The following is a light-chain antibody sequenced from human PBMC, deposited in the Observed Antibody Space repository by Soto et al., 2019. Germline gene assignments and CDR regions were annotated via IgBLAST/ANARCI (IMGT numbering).Light chain of an antibody. CDR2: EVS. Sequence: DVVMTQTPLSLSVTPGQPASISCKSSQSLLHITGETFLFWYLQKPGQSPQLLIYEVSTRVSGVPDRFSGSGSGTDFTLEISLVETDDVGIYYCMQSTQLPPTFGQGTRLEI. CDR3: MQSTQLPPT. V-gene: IGKV2D-29*02. J-gene: IGKJ5*01. CDR1: QSLLHITGETF.